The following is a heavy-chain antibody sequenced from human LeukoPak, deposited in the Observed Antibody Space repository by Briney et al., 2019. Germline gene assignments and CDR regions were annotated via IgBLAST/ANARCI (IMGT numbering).Heavy chain of an antibody. Sequence: ASVKVSCKASGYTFTGYYMHWVRQAPGQGLEWMGWINPNSGGTNYAQKFQGRVTMTRDTSISTAYMELSRLGSDDTAVYYCARVGLSCTNGVCYDNWFDPWGQGTLVTVSS. D-gene: IGHD2-8*01. J-gene: IGHJ5*02. CDR1: GYTFTGYY. CDR3: ARVGLSCTNGVCYDNWFDP. CDR2: INPNSGGT. V-gene: IGHV1-2*02.